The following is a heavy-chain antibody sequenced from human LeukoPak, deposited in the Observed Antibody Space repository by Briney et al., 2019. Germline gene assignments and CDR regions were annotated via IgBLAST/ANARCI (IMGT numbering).Heavy chain of an antibody. J-gene: IGHJ4*02. CDR3: ARGPSERYYESSGYYYFDY. CDR2: INYSGRT. CDR1: GGSFSGYY. Sequence: SETLSLTCAVYGGSFSGYYWTWIRQPPGKGPEWIGEINYSGRTNYNPSLKSRVTISVDTSKNLFSLKVSSVTAADTAVYYCARGPSERYYESSGYYYFDYWGQGSLVTVSS. V-gene: IGHV4-34*01. D-gene: IGHD3-22*01.